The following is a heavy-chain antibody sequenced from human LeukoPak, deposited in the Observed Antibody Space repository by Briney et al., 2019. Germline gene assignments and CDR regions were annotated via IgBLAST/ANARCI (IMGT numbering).Heavy chain of an antibody. Sequence: SETLSLTCTASGGSISSYYWSWIRQPPGKGLEWIGYIYYSGSTNYNPCLKSRVTISVDTSKNQFFLKLSSVTAAGTAVYYCARVGARQLVAEYYYYYYYMDVWGKGTTVTVSS. CDR2: IYYSGST. D-gene: IGHD6-6*01. J-gene: IGHJ6*03. CDR3: ARVGARQLVAEYYYYYYYMDV. V-gene: IGHV4-59*01. CDR1: GGSISSYY.